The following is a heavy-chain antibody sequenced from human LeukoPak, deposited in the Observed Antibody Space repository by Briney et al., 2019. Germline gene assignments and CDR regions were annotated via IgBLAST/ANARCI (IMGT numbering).Heavy chain of an antibody. CDR2: ISGSGGST. V-gene: IGHV3-23*01. CDR1: GFTFSSYA. D-gene: IGHD2-2*02. Sequence: GGSLRLSCAASGFTFSSYAMSWVRQAPGKGLEWVSAISGSGGSTYYADSVKGRFTISRDNSKNTLYLQMSSLRAEDTAVYYCATKPILIYGDDYWGQGTLVTVSS. J-gene: IGHJ4*02. CDR3: ATKPILIYGDDY.